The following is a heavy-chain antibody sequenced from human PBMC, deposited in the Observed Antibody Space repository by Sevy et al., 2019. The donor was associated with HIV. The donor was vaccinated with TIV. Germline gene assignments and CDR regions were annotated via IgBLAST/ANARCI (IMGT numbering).Heavy chain of an antibody. D-gene: IGHD6-19*01. CDR2: MNPNSGNT. Sequence: ASVKVSCKASGYTFTSYDINWVRQATGQGLEWKGWMNPNSGNTGYAQKFQGRVTMTRNTSISTAYMELSSLRSEDTAVYYCARGLSSGWFDAFDIWCQGTMVTVSS. CDR1: GYTFTSYD. V-gene: IGHV1-8*01. J-gene: IGHJ3*02. CDR3: ARGLSSGWFDAFDI.